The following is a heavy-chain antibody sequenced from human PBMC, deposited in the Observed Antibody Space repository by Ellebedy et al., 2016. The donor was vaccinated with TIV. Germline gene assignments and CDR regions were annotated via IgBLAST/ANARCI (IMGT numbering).Heavy chain of an antibody. J-gene: IGHJ4*02. Sequence: KVSCKGSGYSFTSYWIGWVRPMPGKGLEWMGRIYPGDSDTIYSPSFEGQVTLSVDASLNTAYLQWSSLQASDTAIYYCTRRTGDNFDFWGQGTRVTVAS. CDR1: GYSFTSYW. CDR3: TRRTGDNFDF. V-gene: IGHV5-51*01. CDR2: IYPGDSDT.